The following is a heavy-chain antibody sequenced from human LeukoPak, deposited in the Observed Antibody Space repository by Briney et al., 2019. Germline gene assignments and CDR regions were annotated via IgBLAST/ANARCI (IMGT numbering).Heavy chain of an antibody. Sequence: GESLKISCKGSGYSFNSYWIAWVRQMPGKGLEWMGIIYPGDSDARYSPSFQGQVTISADKSISTAYLQWSSLKASDAAMYYCARPRVGASRGYYYGLDVWGQGTTVTVSS. CDR1: GYSFNSYW. D-gene: IGHD1-26*01. CDR3: ARPRVGASRGYYYGLDV. V-gene: IGHV5-51*01. J-gene: IGHJ6*02. CDR2: IYPGDSDA.